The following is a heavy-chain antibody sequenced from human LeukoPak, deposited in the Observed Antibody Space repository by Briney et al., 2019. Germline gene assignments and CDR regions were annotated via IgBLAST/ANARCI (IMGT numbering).Heavy chain of an antibody. V-gene: IGHV3-23*01. D-gene: IGHD3-3*01. Sequence: PGGSLRLSCAASGFTFSSYAMSWVRQAPGKGLEWVSNISGSGGSTFYADSVKGRFTISRDKSKNTLYLQMNSLRVEDTAVYYCAKHATIFGVVIKGDNWFDPWGQGTLVTVSS. CDR1: GFTFSSYA. CDR3: AKHATIFGVVIKGDNWFDP. J-gene: IGHJ5*02. CDR2: ISGSGGST.